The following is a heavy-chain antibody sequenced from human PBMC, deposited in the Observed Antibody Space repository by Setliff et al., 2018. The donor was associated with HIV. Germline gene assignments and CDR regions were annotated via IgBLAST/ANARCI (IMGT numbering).Heavy chain of an antibody. D-gene: IGHD6-19*01. CDR2: ISPNFGHT. CDR1: GYTFTIYG. Sequence: ASVKVSCKASGYTFTIYGISWVRQAPGHGLEWMGWISPNFGHTKYAQRFLDRVTMTIDTATSRAYMELRSLRSDDTAVYFCARLGSGWSDSYYYAMDIWGQGTTVTVSS. CDR3: ARLGSGWSDSYYYAMDI. V-gene: IGHV1-18*01. J-gene: IGHJ6*02.